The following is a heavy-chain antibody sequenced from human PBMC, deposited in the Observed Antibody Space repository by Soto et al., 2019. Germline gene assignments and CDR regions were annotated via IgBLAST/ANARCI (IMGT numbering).Heavy chain of an antibody. V-gene: IGHV4-34*01. D-gene: IGHD4-17*01. CDR2: INHSGST. CDR3: ARALFTTVTIVDY. Sequence: PSETLSLTCAVYGGSFSGYYWSWIRQPPGKGLEWIGEINHSGSTNYNPSLKSRVTISVDTSKNQFSLKLSSVTAADTAVYYCARALFTTVTIVDYWGQGTLVTVSS. J-gene: IGHJ4*02. CDR1: GGSFSGYY.